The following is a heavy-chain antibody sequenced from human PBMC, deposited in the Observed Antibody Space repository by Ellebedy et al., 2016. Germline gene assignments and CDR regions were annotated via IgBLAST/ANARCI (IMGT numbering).Heavy chain of an antibody. CDR1: GGSISSGDYY. Sequence: SETLSLTXTVSGGSISSGDYYWSWIRQPPGKGLEWIGSIYYSGNIYYNPSLESRVTISIDTSKNQFSLKLKFVTAADTAFYYCARDRSLEAAGNWFDPWGQGTLVTVSA. D-gene: IGHD6-13*01. J-gene: IGHJ5*02. V-gene: IGHV4-39*07. CDR3: ARDRSLEAAGNWFDP. CDR2: IYYSGNI.